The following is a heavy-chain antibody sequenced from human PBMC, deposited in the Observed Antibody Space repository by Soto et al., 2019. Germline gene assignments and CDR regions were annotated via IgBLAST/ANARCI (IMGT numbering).Heavy chain of an antibody. CDR1: GGSISSYY. CDR3: ARGLRWNDY. Sequence: PSETLSLTCTVSGGSISSYYWTWIRQPPGEELEWVGNIYYNGNTNYNPSLKSRVTISVDTSKNQFSLKVSSLTAPDTAVYYCARGLRWNDYWGQGTLVTVSS. J-gene: IGHJ4*02. CDR2: IYYNGNT. D-gene: IGHD1-1*01. V-gene: IGHV4-59*01.